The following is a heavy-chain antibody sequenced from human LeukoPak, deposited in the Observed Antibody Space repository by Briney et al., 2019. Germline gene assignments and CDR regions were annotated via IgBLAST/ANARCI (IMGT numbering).Heavy chain of an antibody. V-gene: IGHV1-69*04. CDR2: IVPILGIA. Sequence: SVKVSCKASGGTFSSYAISWVRQAPGQGLEWMGRIVPILGIANYAQKFQGRVTITADKSTSTAYMELSSLRSEDTAVHYCARGLRWDDSSGYWGQGTLVTVSS. D-gene: IGHD3-22*01. J-gene: IGHJ4*02. CDR1: GGTFSSYA. CDR3: ARGLRWDDSSGY.